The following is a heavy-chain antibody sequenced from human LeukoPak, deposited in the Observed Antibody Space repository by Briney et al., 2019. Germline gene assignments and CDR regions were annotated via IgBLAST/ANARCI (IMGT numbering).Heavy chain of an antibody. CDR2: FDPEDGET. J-gene: IGHJ5*02. D-gene: IGHD4-23*01. CDR1: GYTLTELS. V-gene: IGHV1-24*01. CDR3: AILAHTVVTQRRWFDP. Sequence: ASVTVSCKVSGYTLTELSMHWVRQAPGKGLEWMGGFDPEDGETIYAQKFQGRVTMTEDTSTDTAYMELSSLRSEDTAVYYCAILAHTVVTQRRWFDPWGQGTLVTVSS.